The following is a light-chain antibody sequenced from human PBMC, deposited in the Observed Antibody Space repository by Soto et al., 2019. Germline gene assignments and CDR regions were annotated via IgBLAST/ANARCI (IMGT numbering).Light chain of an antibody. CDR1: SSNVGGYNY. Sequence: QSALTQPRSVSGSPGQSVTISCTGTSSNVGGYNYVSWYQQHPGKAPKLMFYDVSKRPSGVPDRFSGSKSGNTASLTISGLQAEDEADYYCCSSAGGYPDVFGTGTKLTVL. J-gene: IGLJ1*01. CDR2: DVS. CDR3: CSSAGGYPDV. V-gene: IGLV2-11*01.